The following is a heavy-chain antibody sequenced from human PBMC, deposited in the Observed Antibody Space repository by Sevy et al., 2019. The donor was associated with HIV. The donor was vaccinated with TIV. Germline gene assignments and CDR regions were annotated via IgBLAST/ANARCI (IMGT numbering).Heavy chain of an antibody. V-gene: IGHV4-61*01. CDR3: ATSYYDFWSGYSDYYYYGMDV. CDR2: IYYSGST. Sequence: SETLSLTCTVSGGSVSSGSYYWSWIRQPPGKGLEWIGYIYYSGSTNYNPSLKSRVTITVDTSKNQFALKLSSVTAAETAVYYCATSYYDFWSGYSDYYYYGMDVWGQGTTVTVSS. J-gene: IGHJ6*02. CDR1: GGSVSSGSYY. D-gene: IGHD3-3*01.